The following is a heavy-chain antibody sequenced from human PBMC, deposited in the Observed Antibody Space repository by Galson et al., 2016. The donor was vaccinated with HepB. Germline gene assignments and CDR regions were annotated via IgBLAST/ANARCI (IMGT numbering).Heavy chain of an antibody. D-gene: IGHD2-2*01. Sequence: SVKVSCKVSGYTLTELSMHWVRQAPGKGLEWMGGFDPEDGETIYAQKFQDRVTMTEDKSTDTAYMELSSLRSEDTAVYYCASIPPIRDCTGTSCYDYGMDVWGQGTTVTVSS. CDR1: GYTLTELS. V-gene: IGHV1-24*01. CDR3: ASIPPIRDCTGTSCYDYGMDV. J-gene: IGHJ6*02. CDR2: FDPEDGET.